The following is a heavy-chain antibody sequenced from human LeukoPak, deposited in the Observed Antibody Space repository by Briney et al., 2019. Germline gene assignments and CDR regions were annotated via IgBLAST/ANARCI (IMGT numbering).Heavy chain of an antibody. CDR3: ALGAVFDY. CDR1: GYSISSGYY. J-gene: IGHJ4*02. D-gene: IGHD3-16*01. CDR2: IYHSGST. V-gene: IGHV4-38-2*02. Sequence: PSETLSLTCTVSGYSISSGYYWGWIRQPPGKGLEWIGSIYHSGSTYYNPSLKSRVTISVDTSKNQFSLKLSSVTAADTAVYYCALGAVFDYWGQGTPVTVSS.